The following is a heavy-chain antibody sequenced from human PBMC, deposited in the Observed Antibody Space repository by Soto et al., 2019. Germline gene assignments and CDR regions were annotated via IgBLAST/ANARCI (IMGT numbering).Heavy chain of an antibody. CDR2: IYYGGSA. CDR3: SRGGHCTDGVCSALDY. CDR1: GGSISTYY. D-gene: IGHD2-8*01. J-gene: IGHJ4*02. V-gene: IGHV4-59*08. Sequence: QVQLQQSGPGLVKPSETLSLTCTVSGGSISTYYWSWIRQPPGKGLEWIGYIYYGGSANYNPSLESRVTISLDRSKKQFYRRLNSVTAADTAVYYCSRGGHCTDGVCSALDYWGQGTLVTVSS.